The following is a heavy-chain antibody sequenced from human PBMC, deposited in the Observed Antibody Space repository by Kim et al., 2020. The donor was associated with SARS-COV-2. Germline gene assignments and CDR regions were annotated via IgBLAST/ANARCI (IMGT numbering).Heavy chain of an antibody. CDR3: TRRYYGAGDY. CDR1: GFTFSSYW. CDR2: ISNDGTST. J-gene: IGHJ4*02. V-gene: IGHV3-74*01. Sequence: GGSLRLSCAASGFTFSSYWMQWVRQAPGKGLMWISRISNDGTSTTYADSVKGRFTISRDNVKNTLYLQMNSLRAEDTAVYYCTRRYYGAGDYWGQGTLVIVS. D-gene: IGHD1-26*01.